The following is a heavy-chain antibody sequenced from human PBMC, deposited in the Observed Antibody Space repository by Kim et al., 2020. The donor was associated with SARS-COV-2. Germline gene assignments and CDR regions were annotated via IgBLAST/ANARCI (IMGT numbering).Heavy chain of an antibody. D-gene: IGHD4-17*01. Sequence: NYAQKCQGRVTITADESTSTAYMELSSLRSEDTAVYYCASDDYGDYGYFDYWGQGTLVTVAS. CDR3: ASDDYGDYGYFDY. V-gene: IGHV1-69*01. J-gene: IGHJ4*02.